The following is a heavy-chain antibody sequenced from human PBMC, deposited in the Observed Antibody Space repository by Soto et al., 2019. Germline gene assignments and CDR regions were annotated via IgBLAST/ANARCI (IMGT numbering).Heavy chain of an antibody. CDR1: GFTFSDYW. D-gene: IGHD1-20*01. J-gene: IGHJ4*02. V-gene: IGHV3-7*01. CDR2: IKQDGSEK. Sequence: EVQLVESGGGLVQPGGSLRLSCAASGFTFSDYWMSWVRQAPGKGLEWVANIKQDGSEKYYVGSVKGRFTLSRDNPKNPLYLQMNSLRAEDTALYYCAREANNWKSPGLDYWGQGTLVTVSS. CDR3: AREANNWKSPGLDY.